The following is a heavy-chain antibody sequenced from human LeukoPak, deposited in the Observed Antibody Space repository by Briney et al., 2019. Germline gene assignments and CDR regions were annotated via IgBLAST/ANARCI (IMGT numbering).Heavy chain of an antibody. CDR2: INSDGSST. V-gene: IGHV3-74*01. CDR1: GFTFSSYW. D-gene: IGHD2-2*01. J-gene: IGHJ6*04. Sequence: GGSLRLSCAASGFTFSSYWMHWVRQAPGKGLVWVSRINSDGSSTSYADSVKGRFTISRDNAKNMLYLQMNSLRAEDTAVYYCARDVHPAAYYYYYGMDVWGKGTTVTVSS. CDR3: ARDVHPAAYYYYYGMDV.